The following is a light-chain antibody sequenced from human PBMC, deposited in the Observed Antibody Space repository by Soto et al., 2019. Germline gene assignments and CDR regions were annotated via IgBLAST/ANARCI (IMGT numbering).Light chain of an antibody. CDR1: SSDIGVYNY. CDR2: EVS. Sequence: QSVLTQPPSASGSPGQSVTISCTGTSSDIGVYNYVSWYQQHPGKAPKLMIYEVSQRPSGVPDRFSGSKSGSSASLAITGLQAEDEADYYCQSYDSSLSGSVFGTGTKVTVL. CDR3: QSYDSSLSGSV. V-gene: IGLV2-8*01. J-gene: IGLJ1*01.